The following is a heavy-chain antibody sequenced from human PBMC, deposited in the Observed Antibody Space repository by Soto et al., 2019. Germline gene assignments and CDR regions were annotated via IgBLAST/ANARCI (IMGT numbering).Heavy chain of an antibody. CDR1: GGTFSSYA. Sequence: SVKVSCKASGGTFSSYAISWVRQAPGQGLEWMGGIIPIFGTANYAQKFQGRVTITADESTSTAYMELSSLRSEDTAVYYCAREGGSQPYYDILTGQDGQAFDYWGQGTLVTVS. D-gene: IGHD3-9*01. CDR2: IIPIFGTA. J-gene: IGHJ4*02. CDR3: AREGGSQPYYDILTGQDGQAFDY. V-gene: IGHV1-69*13.